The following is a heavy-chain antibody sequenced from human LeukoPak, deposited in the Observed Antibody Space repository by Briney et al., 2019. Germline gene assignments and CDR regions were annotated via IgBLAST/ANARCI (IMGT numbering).Heavy chain of an antibody. CDR3: ARDRVYFSIAAAGTDLDY. V-gene: IGHV3-20*04. D-gene: IGHD6-13*01. J-gene: IGHJ4*02. CDR2: INWNGGST. Sequence: GGTLRLSCAASGFTFSSYGMSWVRQAPGKGLEWVSGINWNGGSTGYADSVKGRFTISRDNAKNSLYLQMNSLRAEDTALYYCARDRVYFSIAAAGTDLDYWGQGTLVTVSS. CDR1: GFTFSSYG.